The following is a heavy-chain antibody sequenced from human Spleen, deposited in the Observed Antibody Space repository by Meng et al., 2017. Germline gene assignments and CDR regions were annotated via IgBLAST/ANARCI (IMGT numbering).Heavy chain of an antibody. V-gene: IGHV4-31*03. CDR1: GGSISSGGFY. D-gene: IGHD4-11*01. CDR2: ISHSGNT. J-gene: IGHJ4*02. CDR3: ARGPTTMAHDFDY. Sequence: SETLSLTCTVSGGSISSGGFYWSWIRQHPGKGLEWIGYISHSGNTYYNPSLKSRVIISVDTSKNQFSLKLSSVTAADSAVYYCARGPTTMAHDFDYWGQGTRVTVSS.